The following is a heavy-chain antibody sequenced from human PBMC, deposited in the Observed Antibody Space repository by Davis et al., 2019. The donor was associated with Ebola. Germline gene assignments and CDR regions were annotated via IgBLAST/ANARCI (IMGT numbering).Heavy chain of an antibody. CDR2: INPNSGDT. CDR3: ATQTAYDTSGYYSLYYFDY. D-gene: IGHD3-22*01. J-gene: IGHJ4*02. V-gene: IGHV1-2*02. Sequence: ASVKVSCKASGGTFSSYAISWVRQAPGQGLEWMGWINPNSGDTNSAQKFQGKITMTRDTSISTAYMELTSLRSDDTAVYYCATQTAYDTSGYYSLYYFDYWGQGTLVTVSS. CDR1: GGTFSSYA.